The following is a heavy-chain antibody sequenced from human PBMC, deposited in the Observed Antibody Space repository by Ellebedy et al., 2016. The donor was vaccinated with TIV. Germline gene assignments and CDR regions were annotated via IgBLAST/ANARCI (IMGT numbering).Heavy chain of an antibody. D-gene: IGHD6-25*01. Sequence: GESLKISXAASGFTFSSYSMNWVRQAPGKGLEWVSYISSSSDPIYYADSVKGRFTISRDNFKSTLNLQMNSLRVEDTAVYYCARRLYSGGFNPWGQGTLVTVSS. CDR3: ARRLYSGGFNP. V-gene: IGHV3-48*04. J-gene: IGHJ5*02. CDR2: ISSSSDPI. CDR1: GFTFSSYS.